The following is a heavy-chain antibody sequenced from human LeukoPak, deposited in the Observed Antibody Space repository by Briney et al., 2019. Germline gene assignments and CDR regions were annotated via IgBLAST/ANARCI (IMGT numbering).Heavy chain of an antibody. CDR2: ISGSGGST. Sequence: GGSLRLSCAASGFSFSGYSMNWVRQAPGKGLEWVSAISGSGGSTYYADSVKGRFTISRDNSKNTLYLQMNSLRAEDTAVYYCAKDWGITGTSYNWFDPWGQGTLVTVSS. CDR1: GFSFSGYS. V-gene: IGHV3-23*01. D-gene: IGHD1-20*01. J-gene: IGHJ5*02. CDR3: AKDWGITGTSYNWFDP.